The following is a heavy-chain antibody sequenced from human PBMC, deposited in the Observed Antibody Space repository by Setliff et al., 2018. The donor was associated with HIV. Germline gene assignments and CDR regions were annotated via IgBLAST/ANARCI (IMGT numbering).Heavy chain of an antibody. Sequence: PSETLSLTCAVSGYSIRSGYYWGWIRQSPGKGLEWIGTMFRTGTSYYNPSLTSRVTISQDTSKNQFSLELTSVTAADTAIYYCTNWPEGAHDLFDYWGQGTLVTVSS. CDR3: TNWPEGAHDLFDY. CDR2: MFRTGTS. D-gene: IGHD3-16*01. J-gene: IGHJ4*02. V-gene: IGHV4-38-2*01. CDR1: GYSIRSGYY.